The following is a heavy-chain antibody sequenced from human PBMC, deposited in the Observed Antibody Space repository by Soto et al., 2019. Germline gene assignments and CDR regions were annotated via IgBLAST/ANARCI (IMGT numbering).Heavy chain of an antibody. Sequence: QVQLVQSGAEVKKPGSSVKVSCKASGGTFSSYAISWVRQAPGQGLAWMGGIIPIFGTTNYAQKFQCRVTITADESTSTAYMELSSLRSEDTAVYYCARVVTVVKSFHYWYFDLWGRGTLVTVSS. J-gene: IGHJ2*01. CDR3: ARVVTVVKSFHYWYFDL. D-gene: IGHD2-15*01. CDR1: GGTFSSYA. V-gene: IGHV1-69*12. CDR2: IIPIFGTT.